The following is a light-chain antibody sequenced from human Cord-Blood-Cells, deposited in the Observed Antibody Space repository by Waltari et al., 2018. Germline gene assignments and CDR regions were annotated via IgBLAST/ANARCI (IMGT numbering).Light chain of an antibody. J-gene: IGKJ1*01. CDR1: QSISSQ. CDR3: QQSYSTPWT. V-gene: IGKV1-39*01. CDR2: AAS. Sequence: DIQMTQSPSSLSASVGDRVTITCRASQSISSQLNWYQQQPGKAPKRLIYAASSLQSGVPSRFSGSGSGTDFTLTISSLQPEDFATYYCQQSYSTPWTFGQGTKVEIK.